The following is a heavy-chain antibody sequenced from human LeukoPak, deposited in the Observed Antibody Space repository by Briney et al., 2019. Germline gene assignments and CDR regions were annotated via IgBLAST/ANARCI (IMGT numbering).Heavy chain of an antibody. J-gene: IGHJ4*02. Sequence: PSETLSLTSTDSGASISAFHWTWFRQPAGKGLEWIGLIYSSGSTLFNPSLKSRVAMSVDLTKNQLSLKLTSVTAADTAMYYCARKDGDYWGRGTLVTVSS. CDR2: IYSSGST. CDR1: GASISAFH. CDR3: ARKDGDY. V-gene: IGHV4-4*07.